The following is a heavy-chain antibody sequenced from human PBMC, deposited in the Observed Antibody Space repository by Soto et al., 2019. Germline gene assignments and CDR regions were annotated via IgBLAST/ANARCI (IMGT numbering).Heavy chain of an antibody. CDR2: IYYSGTI. CDR3: ARHYSTYFSFAP. V-gene: IGHV4-59*01. Sequence: PSETLSLTCTVSGGSITNYYWSWIRQPPGKGLEWIGYIYYSGTISYNPSLKSRVTMSVDTSKNQFSLKLNSVTAADTAVYYCARHYSTYFSFAPWAQGTPVPVS. J-gene: IGHJ5*02. D-gene: IGHD4-4*01. CDR1: GGSITNYY.